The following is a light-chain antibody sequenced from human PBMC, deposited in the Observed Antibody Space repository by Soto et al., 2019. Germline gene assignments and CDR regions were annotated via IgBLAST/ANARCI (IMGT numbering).Light chain of an antibody. V-gene: IGKV3-15*01. CDR1: QSVKTF. Sequence: ESVLTQSPATLSLSPGERATLSCRASQSVKTFLVWYQQRPGQAPRLLFYDASTRATGIPARFSGSGSGTEFTLTISSLQSEDFAVYYCQHYHGWPIPFGQRRRL. CDR2: DAS. CDR3: QHYHGWPIP. J-gene: IGKJ5*01.